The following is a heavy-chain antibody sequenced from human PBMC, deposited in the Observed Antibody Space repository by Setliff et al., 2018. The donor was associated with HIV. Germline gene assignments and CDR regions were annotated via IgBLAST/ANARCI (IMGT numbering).Heavy chain of an antibody. Sequence: SETLSLTCTVSGGSISSYYWSWIRQPPGKGLEWNGYIYTSGSVNYNPSLNSRVTISVDTSKNQFSLKVNSVTAADTAVYYCARSPRIGVAGEFEYWGQGTLVTVSS. D-gene: IGHD6-19*01. CDR2: IYTSGSV. J-gene: IGHJ4*02. CDR1: GGSISSYY. CDR3: ARSPRIGVAGEFEY. V-gene: IGHV4-4*09.